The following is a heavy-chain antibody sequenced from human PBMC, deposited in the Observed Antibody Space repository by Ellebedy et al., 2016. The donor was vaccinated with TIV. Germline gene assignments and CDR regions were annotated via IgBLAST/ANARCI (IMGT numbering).Heavy chain of an antibody. V-gene: IGHV3-53*01. Sequence: GESLKISCAASGFTVSSNYMSWVRQAPGKGLEWVSVIYSGGSTYYADSVKGRFTISRDHAKNSLYLQMNSLRAEDTAVYYCARDAMADYWGQGTLVVVSS. CDR1: GFTVSSNY. D-gene: IGHD5-24*01. J-gene: IGHJ4*02. CDR3: ARDAMADY. CDR2: IYSGGST.